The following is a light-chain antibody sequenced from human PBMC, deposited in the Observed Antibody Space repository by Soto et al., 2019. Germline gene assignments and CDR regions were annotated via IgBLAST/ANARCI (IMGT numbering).Light chain of an antibody. CDR3: QPYGSSPRT. CDR1: QSVSSSS. CDR2: GAS. Sequence: EIVLTQSPGTLSLSPGERATLSCRASQSVSSSSLAWYQQKPGQAPRLLIYGASSRATGIPDRFSGSGSGTDFTLTISRLEPEDFAVYYCQPYGSSPRTFGQGTKLEIK. V-gene: IGKV3-20*01. J-gene: IGKJ2*01.